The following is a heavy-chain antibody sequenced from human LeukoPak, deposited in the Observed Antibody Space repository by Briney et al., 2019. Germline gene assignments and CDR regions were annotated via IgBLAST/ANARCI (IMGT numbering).Heavy chain of an antibody. D-gene: IGHD3-16*01. CDR2: IDMYTANP. J-gene: IGHJ4*02. CDR3: ARHDNDDDFDY. CDR1: GYTFTRYA. Sequence: ASVKVSCKASGYTFTRYAINWLRQAPGQGLEWMGWIDMYTANPAYAQGFTERFVFSLDTSVTTAYLQISNLKTEDTAVYYCARHDNDDDFDYWGQGTLVTVSS. V-gene: IGHV7-4-1*02.